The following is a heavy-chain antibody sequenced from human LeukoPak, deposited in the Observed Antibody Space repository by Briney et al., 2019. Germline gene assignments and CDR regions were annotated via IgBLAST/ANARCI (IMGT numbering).Heavy chain of an antibody. Sequence: PGGSLRLSCAASGFTLSTYAMSWVRQTPGKGLEWVAATSSSDAGTYHADSVRGRFTISRDNSKNSLYLQMNSLRAEDTAVYYCARATNMVRGDYYFDYWGQGTLVTVSS. CDR1: GFTLSTYA. CDR2: TSSSDAGT. CDR3: ARATNMVRGDYYFDY. J-gene: IGHJ4*02. V-gene: IGHV3-23*01. D-gene: IGHD3-10*01.